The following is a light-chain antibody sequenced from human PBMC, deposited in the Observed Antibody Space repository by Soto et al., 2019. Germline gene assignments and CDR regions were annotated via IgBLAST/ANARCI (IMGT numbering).Light chain of an antibody. CDR1: NSDVGNYNF. J-gene: IGLJ2*01. CDR3: CTYAGSFHQ. CDR2: DVT. V-gene: IGLV2-11*01. Sequence: QSALTQPRSVSGSPGQAVTISCTGTNSDVGNYNFVSWYQHHPGKAPKLMIYDVTKRPSGVPDRFSGSKPGNTASLTISGLQPEDEADYHCCTYAGSFHQFGGGTKLTVL.